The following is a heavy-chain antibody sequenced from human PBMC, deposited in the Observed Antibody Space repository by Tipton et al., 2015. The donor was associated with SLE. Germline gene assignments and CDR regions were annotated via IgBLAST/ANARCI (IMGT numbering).Heavy chain of an antibody. CDR3: ARDPPLIVGATPYYYYYMDV. CDR1: GGSISSVSYY. CDR2: ICTSGST. Sequence: LRLSCTVSGGSISSVSYYWSWILQPAGKGLEWIGGICTSGSTNYNPSLKSRATISVDTSKNQFSLKLSSVTAADTAVYYCARDPPLIVGATPYYYYYMDVWGKGTTVTVSS. D-gene: IGHD1-26*01. V-gene: IGHV4-61*02. J-gene: IGHJ6*03.